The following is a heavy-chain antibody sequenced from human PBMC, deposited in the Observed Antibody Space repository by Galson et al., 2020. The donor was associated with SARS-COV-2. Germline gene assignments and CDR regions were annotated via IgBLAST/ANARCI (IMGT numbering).Heavy chain of an antibody. J-gene: IGHJ2*01. D-gene: IGHD2-21*01. CDR3: VKVKDGAPGTPPYWYFDL. CDR2: ISYHGRDT. Sequence: GESLKISCASSGFNFNHYGMQWVRQAPGKGLECVAVISYHGRDTYYEDSVTGRFTISRDNSRNRLYLEMNNLRAEDTAMYYCVKVKDGAPGTPPYWYFDLWGRGT. CDR1: GFNFNHYG. V-gene: IGHV3-30*18.